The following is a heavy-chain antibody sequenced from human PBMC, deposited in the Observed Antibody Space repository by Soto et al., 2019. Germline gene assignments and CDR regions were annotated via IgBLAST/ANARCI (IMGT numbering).Heavy chain of an antibody. V-gene: IGHV4-31*03. D-gene: IGHD2-2*01. CDR3: ARRPVLPAANYNWFDP. J-gene: IGHJ5*02. Sequence: RSLTCTVSGGSISSNGYYWSWIRQHPGEGLEWIGYIYHRGGTYYNPSLESRVTISVDTSKNQFSLRLNSVTAADTAVYYCARRPVLPAANYNWFDPCGQGTLVTVSS. CDR2: IYHRGGT. CDR1: GGSISSNGYY.